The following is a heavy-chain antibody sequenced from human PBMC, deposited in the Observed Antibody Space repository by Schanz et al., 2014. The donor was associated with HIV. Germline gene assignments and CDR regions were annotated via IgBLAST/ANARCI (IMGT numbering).Heavy chain of an antibody. CDR1: GFFLDDYA. J-gene: IGHJ6*02. Sequence: EVQLVESGGGLVQPGRSLRLSCATSGFFLDDYAMHWVRQAPGKGLEWVSGISWNSGSIGYADSVKGRFTISRDNAKNSLYLQMNSLRAEDTALYYCAKAKSPWTFYYYGMDVWGQGTTVTVSS. CDR2: ISWNSGSI. CDR3: AKAKSPWTFYYYGMDV. V-gene: IGHV3-9*01.